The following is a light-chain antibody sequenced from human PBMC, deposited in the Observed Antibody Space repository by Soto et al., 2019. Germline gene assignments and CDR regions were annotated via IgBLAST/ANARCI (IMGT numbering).Light chain of an antibody. Sequence: EIVMTQSPATLSVSPGERATLSCRASQSVSSNLALYQQKPGQAPRLLIYGASTRATGIPARFSGSGSGTEFTLTISSLQSEDFAVYYCQQYNNLPRTFGQGTKVDIK. J-gene: IGKJ1*01. V-gene: IGKV3-15*01. CDR2: GAS. CDR3: QQYNNLPRT. CDR1: QSVSSN.